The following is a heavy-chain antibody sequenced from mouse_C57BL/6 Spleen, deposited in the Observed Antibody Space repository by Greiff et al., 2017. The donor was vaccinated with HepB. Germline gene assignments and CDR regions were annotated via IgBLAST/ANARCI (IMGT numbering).Heavy chain of an antibody. Sequence: VQLQQSGPELVKPGASVKISCKASGYAFSSPWMNWVKQRPGKGLEWIGRIYPGDGDTNYNGKFKGKATLTADKSTSTAYMQRSSLTSEDSAVCFCAKDLLDYFDYWGQGTTLTVSS. V-gene: IGHV1-82*01. CDR3: AKDLLDYFDY. J-gene: IGHJ2*01. CDR1: GYAFSSPW. CDR2: IYPGDGDT.